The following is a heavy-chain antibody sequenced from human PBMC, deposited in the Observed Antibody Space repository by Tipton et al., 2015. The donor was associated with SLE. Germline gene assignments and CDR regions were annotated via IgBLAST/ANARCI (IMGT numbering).Heavy chain of an antibody. Sequence: SLRLSCAASGFTFSSYAMSWVRQAPGKGLEWVSGISGSGGSTYYADSVKGRFTISRDNSKNTPYLQMNSLRAEDTAVYYCARDRRTGVRFLEWFFGIDPWGQGTLVTVSS. D-gene: IGHD3-3*01. CDR3: ARDRRTGVRFLEWFFGIDP. CDR1: GFTFSSYA. J-gene: IGHJ5*02. V-gene: IGHV3-23*01. CDR2: ISGSGGST.